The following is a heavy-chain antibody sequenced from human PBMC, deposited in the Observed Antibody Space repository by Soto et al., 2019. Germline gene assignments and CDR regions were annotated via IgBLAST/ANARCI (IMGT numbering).Heavy chain of an antibody. V-gene: IGHV3-33*01. CDR3: ARDPATVTTYFDY. CDR1: GYTFSSYG. J-gene: IGHJ4*02. D-gene: IGHD4-17*01. CDR2: IWYEGSKK. Sequence: QVQLVESGGGVVQPGRSLRLSCAASGYTFSSYGMHWVRQAPGKGREWVALIWYEGSKKDYADSVKGRFTISRDDSKNTLYLQMNSLRAEDTAVYYCARDPATVTTYFDYWGQGNLVTVSS.